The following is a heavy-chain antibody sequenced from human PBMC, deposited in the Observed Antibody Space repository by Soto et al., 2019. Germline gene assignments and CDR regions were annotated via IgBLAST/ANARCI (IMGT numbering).Heavy chain of an antibody. CDR1: GFSLTTRGVG. D-gene: IGHD2-21*01. CDR2: IYWDDDK. V-gene: IGHV2-5*02. Sequence: QITLKESGPTLVKPTQTLTLTCTFSGFSLTTRGVGVGWIRQPPGKALECLALIYWDDDKRYSPSLQSRLSITTDTTKNQVVLTMTNVDTVDTVTYSCSHIPNYSQDDCFDTWGQGTLVSVSS. J-gene: IGHJ5*02. CDR3: SHIPNYSQDDCFDT.